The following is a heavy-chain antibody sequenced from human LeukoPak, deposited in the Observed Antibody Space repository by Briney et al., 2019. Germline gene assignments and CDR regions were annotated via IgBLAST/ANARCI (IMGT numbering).Heavy chain of an antibody. J-gene: IGHJ6*03. CDR2: IYPGDSDT. V-gene: IGHV5-51*01. Sequence: GESLKISCEASGYNLAAYWFVWVRQTPEKGLEWMGVIYPGDSDTRYSPSFQGQVTISVDKSISTAYLQWSSLKASDTATYYCARRIQLWVGRRFHYYMDVWGKGTTVTVSS. CDR3: ARRIQLWVGRRFHYYMDV. CDR1: GYNLAAYW. D-gene: IGHD3-10*01.